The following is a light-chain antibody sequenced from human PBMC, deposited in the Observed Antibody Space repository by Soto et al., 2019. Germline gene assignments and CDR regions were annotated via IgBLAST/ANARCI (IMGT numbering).Light chain of an antibody. CDR1: QSVSGN. CDR2: GAS. V-gene: IGKV3-15*01. Sequence: EIVMTQSPATLSVSPGERATLSCRASQSVSGNLAWYQQKPGQAPRLLIYGASTRATGIPARFSGCGSGTDFTLTISSLQSEDFAVYYCQQYNNWPPTFGQGTRLEIK. J-gene: IGKJ5*01. CDR3: QQYNNWPPT.